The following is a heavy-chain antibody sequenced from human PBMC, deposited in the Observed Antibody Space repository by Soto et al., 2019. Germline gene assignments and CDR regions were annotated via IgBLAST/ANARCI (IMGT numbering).Heavy chain of an antibody. D-gene: IGHD3-3*01. J-gene: IGHJ5*02. V-gene: IGHV4-4*07. CDR3: ARGQRFSDWFDP. Sequence: SETLSLTCSVSGGTISGYYWTWIRQPAGKGQEWIGRIYSSGNTKYNPSPQSRVTMSLDTSNNQFSLRLTSVTAADTAVYYCARGQRFSDWFDPWGQGTLVTVSS. CDR2: IYSSGNT. CDR1: GGTISGYY.